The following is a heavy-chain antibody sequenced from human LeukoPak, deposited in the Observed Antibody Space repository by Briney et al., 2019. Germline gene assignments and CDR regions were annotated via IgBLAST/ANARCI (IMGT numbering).Heavy chain of an antibody. V-gene: IGHV1-18*01. J-gene: IGHJ4*02. CDR3: ARTADYSNYDDYFDY. CDR1: GYTFTSYG. CDR2: ISAYNGNT. D-gene: IGHD4-11*01. Sequence: ASVKVSCKASGYTFTSYGISWVRQAPGQGLEWMGWISAYNGNTNYAQKLQGRVTMTTDTSTSTAYMELRSLRSDDTAVCYCARTADYSNYDDYFDYWGQGTLVTVSS.